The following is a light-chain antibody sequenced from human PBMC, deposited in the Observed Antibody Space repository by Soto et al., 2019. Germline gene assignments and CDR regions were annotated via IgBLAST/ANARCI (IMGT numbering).Light chain of an antibody. CDR1: KNDIGVYDF. V-gene: IGLV2-8*01. CDR2: EVV. Sequence: QSALTQPPSASGSPGQSVTICCTGTKNDIGVYDFVSWYQHHPGKAPRLIIYEVVQRPSGVPDRFSGSKSGNTASLTVSGLQAAVEADYFYKSYSCSNTHVFGSGTKVTVL. CDR3: KSYSCSNTHV. J-gene: IGLJ1*01.